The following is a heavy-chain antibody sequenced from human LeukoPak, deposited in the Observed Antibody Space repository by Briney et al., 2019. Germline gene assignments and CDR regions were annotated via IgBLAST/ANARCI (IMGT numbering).Heavy chain of an antibody. V-gene: IGHV3-74*01. CDR1: GFTFSIYW. D-gene: IGHD1-26*01. Sequence: GGSLRLSCAASGFTFSIYWMHWVRQVPGKGLVWVSRISPDGSSTNYADSVKGRFAISRDNAKNTVYLQMNSLRAEDTAVYYCTRALVDQYGREIWGQGTMVTVSS. J-gene: IGHJ3*01. CDR2: ISPDGSST. CDR3: TRALVDQYGREI.